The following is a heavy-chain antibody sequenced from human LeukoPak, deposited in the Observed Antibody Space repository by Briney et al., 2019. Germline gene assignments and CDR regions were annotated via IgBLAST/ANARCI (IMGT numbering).Heavy chain of an antibody. Sequence: GGSLRLSCAASGFTFSPYWMHRVRQAPGKGLVWVSPIKDDGGNTSYEDSVKGRFTISRDNAKNTLFLQVNSLRADDTAVYYCTRGGNFDYWGQGTLVTVSS. CDR2: IKDDGGNT. J-gene: IGHJ4*02. V-gene: IGHV3-74*01. CDR1: GFTFSPYW. CDR3: TRGGNFDY. D-gene: IGHD3-16*01.